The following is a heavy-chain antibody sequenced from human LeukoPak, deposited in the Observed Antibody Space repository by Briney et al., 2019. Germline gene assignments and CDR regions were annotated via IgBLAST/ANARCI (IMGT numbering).Heavy chain of an antibody. D-gene: IGHD2-15*01. CDR2: IYHRGST. CDR1: GGSISSSNW. Sequence: SETLSLTCAVSGGSISSSNWWCCVRQPPGKGGEGVGEIYHRGSTNYTPSLKSRVTISVDKSKTHFSLKLSSVTAADTAVYYCASRIVGGSGTFDYWGQGTLVTVSS. CDR3: ASRIVGGSGTFDY. V-gene: IGHV4-4*02. J-gene: IGHJ4*02.